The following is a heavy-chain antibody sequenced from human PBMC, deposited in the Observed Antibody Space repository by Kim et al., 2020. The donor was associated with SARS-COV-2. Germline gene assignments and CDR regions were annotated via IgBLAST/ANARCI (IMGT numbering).Heavy chain of an antibody. J-gene: IGHJ5*02. CDR2: IYYTGTT. D-gene: IGHD2-8*02. CDR3: ARNGCTGGVCYCDP. V-gene: IGHV4-39*01. Sequence: SETLSLTCTVSGGSISSSDYYWGWIRQPPGKGLEWIGSIYYTGTTYYNPSLKSRVTISVDTSKNQFSLKRSSVTDATVYYCARNGCTGGVCYCDPWGQGTLVTVSS. CDR1: GGSISSSDYY.